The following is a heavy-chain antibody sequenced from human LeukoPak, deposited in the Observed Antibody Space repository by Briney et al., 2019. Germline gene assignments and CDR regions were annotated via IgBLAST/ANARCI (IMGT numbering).Heavy chain of an antibody. V-gene: IGHV3-23*01. D-gene: IGHD3-22*01. CDR3: AKDQALLAVVITYFDY. CDR2: ISGSGGST. Sequence: GGSLRLSCAASGFTFSSYAMSWVRQAPGKGLEWVPAISGSGGSTYYADSVKGRFTISRDNSKNTLYLQMNSLRAEDTAVYYCAKDQALLAVVITYFDYWGQGTLVTVSS. CDR1: GFTFSSYA. J-gene: IGHJ4*02.